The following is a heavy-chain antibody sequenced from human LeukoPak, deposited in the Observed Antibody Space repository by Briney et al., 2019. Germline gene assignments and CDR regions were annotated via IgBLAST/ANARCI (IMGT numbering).Heavy chain of an antibody. CDR2: INHSGST. D-gene: IGHD3-3*01. Sequence: SETLSLTCAVYGGPFSGYHWSWIRQSPGKGLEWIGKINHSGSTNYNPSLKSRVTISVDTSKNQFSLKLSSVTAADTAVYYCARGKYYDFWSGYYRRGHYYFDYRGQGTLVTVSS. J-gene: IGHJ4*02. V-gene: IGHV4-34*01. CDR3: ARGKYYDFWSGYYRRGHYYFDY. CDR1: GGPFSGYH.